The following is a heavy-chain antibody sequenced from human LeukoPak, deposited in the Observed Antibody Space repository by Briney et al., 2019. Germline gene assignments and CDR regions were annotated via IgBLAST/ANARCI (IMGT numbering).Heavy chain of an antibody. Sequence: SETLSLTCTVSGGSISSGGYYWSWLRQHPGTGLEWIGYIYYTGSTYYNPSLKRRVTISVDTSKTQFSLKLCSVTAADTAVYYCAREGGYCSSTSCYHPAFDYWGQGTLVTVSS. CDR1: GGSISSGGYY. V-gene: IGHV4-31*03. D-gene: IGHD2-2*01. J-gene: IGHJ4*02. CDR3: AREGGYCSSTSCYHPAFDY. CDR2: IYYTGST.